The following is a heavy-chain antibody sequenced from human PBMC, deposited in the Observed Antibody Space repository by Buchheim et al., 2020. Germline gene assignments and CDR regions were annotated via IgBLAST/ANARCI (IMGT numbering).Heavy chain of an antibody. CDR2: ISYDGSNK. V-gene: IGHV3-30*18. CDR1: GFTFSSYG. Sequence: QVQLVESGGGVVQPGRSLRLSCAASGFTFSSYGMHWVRQAPGKGLEWVAVISYDGSNKYYADSVKGRFTISRDNSKNTLYLQMNSLSAEDTAVYYCAKDGQSYYYYYYGMDVWGQGTT. D-gene: IGHD6-19*01. J-gene: IGHJ6*02. CDR3: AKDGQSYYYYYYGMDV.